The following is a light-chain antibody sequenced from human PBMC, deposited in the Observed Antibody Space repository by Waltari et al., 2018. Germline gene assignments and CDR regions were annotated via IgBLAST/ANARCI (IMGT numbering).Light chain of an antibody. J-gene: IGLJ2*01. CDR1: RSNLGSNY. V-gene: IGLV1-47*01. Sequence: PGQRVTISCSGSRSNLGSNYVYWYPQLPGTAPKLLIYRNNQRPSGVPDRFSGSKSGTSASLAISGLRSEDEADYYCAAWDDSLSGYVVFGGGTKLTVL. CDR3: AAWDDSLSGYVV. CDR2: RNN.